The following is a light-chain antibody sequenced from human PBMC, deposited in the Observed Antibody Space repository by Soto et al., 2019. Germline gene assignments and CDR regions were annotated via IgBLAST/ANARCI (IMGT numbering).Light chain of an antibody. Sequence: QSVLTQSPSASASLGASVKLTCTLSSGHSNYAIAWHQQQPEKGPRYLMKVNSGGSHIKGDGIPDRFSGSSSGAERYLFISSLQSEDEAAYYCQTWGTGSSRVVFGGGTQLTVL. J-gene: IGLJ7*01. CDR3: QTWGTGSSRVV. CDR2: VNSGGSH. V-gene: IGLV4-69*01. CDR1: SGHSNYA.